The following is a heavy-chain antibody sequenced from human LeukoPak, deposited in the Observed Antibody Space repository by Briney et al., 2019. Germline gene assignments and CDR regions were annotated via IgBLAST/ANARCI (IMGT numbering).Heavy chain of an antibody. D-gene: IGHD6-25*01. J-gene: IGHJ4*02. CDR3: ASRAAAAADVGLFDY. Sequence: ASVKVSCMASGYTFTSYAMNWVRQAPGQGLEWMGWINTNTGNPTYAQGFTGRFVFSLDTSVSTAYLQISSLKAEDTAVYYCASRAAAAADVGLFDYWGQGTLVTVSS. V-gene: IGHV7-4-1*02. CDR1: GYTFTSYA. CDR2: INTNTGNP.